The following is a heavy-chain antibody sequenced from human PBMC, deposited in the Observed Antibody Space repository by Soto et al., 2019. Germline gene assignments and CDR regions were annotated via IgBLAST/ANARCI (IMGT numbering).Heavy chain of an antibody. V-gene: IGHV1-46*01. Sequence: ASVKVSCKASGYTFTNYYMHWVRPAPGQGLEGMGIIYPSGGSTRNAQIFQGRVAMTRDTSTSTVYMELSSLRSEDTAVYYCARDFSGPMDYWGRGTLVTVSS. D-gene: IGHD3-10*01. J-gene: IGHJ4*02. CDR2: IYPSGGST. CDR1: GYTFTNYY. CDR3: ARDFSGPMDY.